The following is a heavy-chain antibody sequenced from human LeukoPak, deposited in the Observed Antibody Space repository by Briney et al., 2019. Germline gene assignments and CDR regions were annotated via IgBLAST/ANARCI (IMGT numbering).Heavy chain of an antibody. CDR3: AGDSDYGGYSRFDY. CDR1: GFTFSSYW. J-gene: IGHJ4*02. V-gene: IGHV3-74*01. CDR2: IKSDGSST. D-gene: IGHD4-23*01. Sequence: PGGSLRLSCVASGFTFSSYWMHWVRQAPEKGLVWVSRIKSDGSSTSYADSVKGRFTISRDNVKNTLYLQMNSLRGEDTALYYCAGDSDYGGYSRFDYWGQGALVTVSS.